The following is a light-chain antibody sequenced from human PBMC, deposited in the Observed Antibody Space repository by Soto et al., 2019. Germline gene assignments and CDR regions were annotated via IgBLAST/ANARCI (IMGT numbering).Light chain of an antibody. Sequence: EILMTQSPATLSVSPGERATLSCRASQSVSSKLAWFQQKPGQAPSLLIYGVSIRATGVPVRFSGSGSGTEFTLTINSLQSEDCAVYYCQQYNNWPHTFGQGTKLEIK. CDR2: GVS. J-gene: IGKJ2*01. V-gene: IGKV3-15*01. CDR1: QSVSSK. CDR3: QQYNNWPHT.